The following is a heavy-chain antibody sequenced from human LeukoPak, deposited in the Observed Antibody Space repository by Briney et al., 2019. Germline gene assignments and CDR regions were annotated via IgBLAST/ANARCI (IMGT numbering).Heavy chain of an antibody. V-gene: IGHV4-59*08. D-gene: IGHD5-18*01. Sequence: SETLSPTCTVSGGSISSYYWSWIRQPPGKGLEWIGYIYYSGSTNYNPSLKSRVTISVDTSKNQFSLKLSSVTAADTAVYYCARHRGYSYGSFDYWGQGTLVTVSS. CDR2: IYYSGST. CDR1: GGSISSYY. J-gene: IGHJ4*02. CDR3: ARHRGYSYGSFDY.